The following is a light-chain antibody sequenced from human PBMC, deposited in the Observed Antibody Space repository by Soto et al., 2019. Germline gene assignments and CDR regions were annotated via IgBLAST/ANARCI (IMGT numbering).Light chain of an antibody. V-gene: IGLV2-14*01. J-gene: IGLJ1*01. CDR2: EVS. CDR1: SSDVGGYNY. Sequence: QSALTQPASVSGSPGQSITISCTGTSSDVGGYNYVSWYQQHPGKAPKLMIYEVSNRPSGVSNRFSGSKSGNTATLTISRVEAGDEADYYCQVWDSSTDQLYVFGTGTKVTVL. CDR3: QVWDSSTDQLYV.